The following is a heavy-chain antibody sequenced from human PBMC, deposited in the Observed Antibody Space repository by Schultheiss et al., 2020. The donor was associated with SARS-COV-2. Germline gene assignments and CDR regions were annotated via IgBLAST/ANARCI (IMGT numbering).Heavy chain of an antibody. Sequence: GGSLRLSCAASGFTFSSYGMHWVRQAPGKGLEWVAVIWYDGSNKYYADSVRGRFTISRDNSKNTLYLQMNSLRAEDTAVYYCTAPYYEYDYWGQGTLVTVSS. J-gene: IGHJ4*02. CDR2: IWYDGSNK. D-gene: IGHD3-3*01. CDR1: GFTFSSYG. CDR3: TAPYYEYDY. V-gene: IGHV3-33*01.